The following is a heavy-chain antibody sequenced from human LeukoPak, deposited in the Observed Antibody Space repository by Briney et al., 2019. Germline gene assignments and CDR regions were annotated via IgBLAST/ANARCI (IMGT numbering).Heavy chain of an antibody. Sequence: PGGSLRLSCAASGFTFSSYAMSWVRQAPGKGLEWVAGISGSGVSTYYADSVKGRFTISRDNSKNTLYLQMNSLRAEDTAVYYCARNVSGQYFDIWGRGTLVTVSS. V-gene: IGHV3-23*01. CDR2: ISGSGVST. CDR3: ARNVSGQYFDI. D-gene: IGHD2/OR15-2a*01. CDR1: GFTFSSYA. J-gene: IGHJ2*01.